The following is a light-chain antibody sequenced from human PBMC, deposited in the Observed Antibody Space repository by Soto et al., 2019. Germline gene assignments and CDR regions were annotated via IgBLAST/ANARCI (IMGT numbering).Light chain of an antibody. CDR3: NSYTTSGAVV. CDR1: SSDVGGYNF. CDR2: DVT. Sequence: QSALTQPASVSGSPGQSITISCTGTSSDVGGYNFVSWYQQHPGNSPKLMIYDVTNRPSGISNRFSGSKSGNTASLTISGIQAEDEAHYYCNSYTTSGAVVFGGGTKVTVL. V-gene: IGLV2-14*03. J-gene: IGLJ3*02.